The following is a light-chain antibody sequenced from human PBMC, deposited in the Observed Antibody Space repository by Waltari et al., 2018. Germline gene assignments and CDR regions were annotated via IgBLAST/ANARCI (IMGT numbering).Light chain of an antibody. CDR1: QSIYKS. CDR3: HQSSSYPRT. Sequence: EIVLTQSPDFQSVTPGEKVTITCRASQSIYKSLHWYQQKPDQPPKLLIKYASESISGVPSRISGSGSGTDFTLTINRLEAEDAATYYCHQSSSYPRTFGQGTKVEIK. J-gene: IGKJ1*01. V-gene: IGKV6-21*02. CDR2: YAS.